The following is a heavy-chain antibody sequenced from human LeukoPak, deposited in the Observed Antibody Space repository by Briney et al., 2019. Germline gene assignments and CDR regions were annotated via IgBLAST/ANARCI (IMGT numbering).Heavy chain of an antibody. CDR2: IYTSGST. CDR3: ARAPENYYMDV. V-gene: IGHV4-61*02. CDR1: GGSISSGSYY. Sequence: PSETLSLTCTVSGGSISSGSYYWSWIRQPAGKGLEWIGRIYTSGSTNYNPSLKSRVTISVDTPKNQFSLKLSSVTAADTAVYYCARAPENYYMDVWGKGTTVTVSS. J-gene: IGHJ6*03.